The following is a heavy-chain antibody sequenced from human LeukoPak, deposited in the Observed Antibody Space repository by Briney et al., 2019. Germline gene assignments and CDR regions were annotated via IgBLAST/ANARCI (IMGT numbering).Heavy chain of an antibody. CDR3: ARDSGYERYWYFDL. V-gene: IGHV3-43*02. J-gene: IGHJ2*01. CDR1: GFTFDDYA. D-gene: IGHD5-12*01. Sequence: LTGGSLRLSCAASGFTFDDYAMPWVRHAPGKGLAWVSLISGDGGSTYYADSVKGRFTISRDNSKNSLYLQMNSLRTEDTALYYCARDSGYERYWYFDLWGRGTLVTVSS. CDR2: ISGDGGST.